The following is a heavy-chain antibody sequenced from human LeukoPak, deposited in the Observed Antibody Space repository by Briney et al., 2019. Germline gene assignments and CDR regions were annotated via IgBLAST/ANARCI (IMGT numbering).Heavy chain of an antibody. CDR2: MNPNSGNT. CDR1: GYTFTSYD. J-gene: IGHJ4*02. CDR3: ARVLADYYDSSGIDY. D-gene: IGHD3-22*01. V-gene: IGHV1-8*01. Sequence: ASVTVSCKASGYTFTSYDINWVRQPTGQGLEWMGWMNPNSGNTGYAQKFQGRVTMTRNTSISTAYMELSSLRSEDTAVYYCARVLADYYDSSGIDYWGQGTLVTVSS.